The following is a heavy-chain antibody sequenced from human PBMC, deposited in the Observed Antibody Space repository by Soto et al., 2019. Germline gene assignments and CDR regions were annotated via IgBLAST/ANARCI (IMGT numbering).Heavy chain of an antibody. J-gene: IGHJ6*02. D-gene: IGHD6-6*01. CDR2: ISGSGVST. CDR3: AKSECDGWQLVRGYYYYGMDV. Sequence: EVQLLESGGGLVQPGGSLRLSCAASGFTFSSYAMSWVRRAQGKGLEWVSAISGSGVSTYYADSVKGRFTISRDNSKNTLYLQMNSLRAEDTAVYYCAKSECDGWQLVRGYYYYGMDVWGQGTTVTVSS. CDR1: GFTFSSYA. V-gene: IGHV3-23*01.